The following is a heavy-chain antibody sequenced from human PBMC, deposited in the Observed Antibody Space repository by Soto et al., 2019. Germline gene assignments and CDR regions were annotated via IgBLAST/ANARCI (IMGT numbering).Heavy chain of an antibody. CDR3: EIEAEFCQGCSLPLKRDTYNT. CDR2: ISNRGDT. J-gene: IGHJ3*01. D-gene: IGHD2-15*01. Sequence: EVQLVESGGGLVQPGGSLRLSCTASGFIVSDTYVNWVRQAPGKGLEWVSVISNRGDTHYADSVRGRFSLSRDSSDNTVDHKVTYVGGEEMAVDSCEIEAEFCQGCSLPLKRDTYNTRGHRTVVNV. CDR1: GFIVSDTY. V-gene: IGHV3-66*01.